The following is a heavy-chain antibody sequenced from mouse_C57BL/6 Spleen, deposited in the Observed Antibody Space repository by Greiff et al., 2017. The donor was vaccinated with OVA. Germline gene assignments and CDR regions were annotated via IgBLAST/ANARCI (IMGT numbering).Heavy chain of an antibody. CDR3: ARNYYGSSLYAMDY. J-gene: IGHJ4*01. D-gene: IGHD1-1*01. V-gene: IGHV1-64*01. CDR2: IHPNSGST. Sequence: VQLQQPGAELVKPGASVKLSCKASGYTFTSYWMHWVKQRPGQGLERIGMIHPNSGSTNYNEKFKSKATLTVDKSSSTAYMQLSSLTSEDSAVYYCARNYYGSSLYAMDYWGQGTSVTVSS. CDR1: GYTFTSYW.